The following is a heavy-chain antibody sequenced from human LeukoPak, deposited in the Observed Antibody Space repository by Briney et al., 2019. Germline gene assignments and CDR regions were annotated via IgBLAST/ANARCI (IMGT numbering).Heavy chain of an antibody. CDR1: GGSINRYY. J-gene: IGHJ4*02. CDR3: ARAGYSSGWPTN. V-gene: IGHV4-59*01. Sequence: SETLSLTCTVSGGSINRYYWSWIRQTPGKGLEWIGYIYSSGSTNYNPSLKSRVTISVDTSKNQFSLRLSSVTAADTAVYFCARAGYSSGWPTNWGQGTLVTVSS. CDR2: IYSSGST. D-gene: IGHD6-19*01.